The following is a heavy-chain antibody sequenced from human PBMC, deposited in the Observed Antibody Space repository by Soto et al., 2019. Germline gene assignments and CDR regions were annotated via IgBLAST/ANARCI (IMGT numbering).Heavy chain of an antibody. J-gene: IGHJ5*02. V-gene: IGHV3-43*01. Sequence: EVQLVESGGVVVQPGGSLRLSCAASGFTFDDYTMHWVRQAPGKGLEWVSLISWDGGSTYYADSVKGRFTISRDNSKNSLYLQTNSLRTEDTALYYCAKARGSSRTPLEFDPWGQGTLVTVSS. D-gene: IGHD6-13*01. CDR1: GFTFDDYT. CDR3: AKARGSSRTPLEFDP. CDR2: ISWDGGST.